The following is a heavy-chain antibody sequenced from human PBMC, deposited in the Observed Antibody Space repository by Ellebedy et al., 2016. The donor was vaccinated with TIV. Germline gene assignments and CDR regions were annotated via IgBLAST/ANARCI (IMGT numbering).Heavy chain of an antibody. D-gene: IGHD4-17*01. V-gene: IGHV3-7*01. J-gene: IGHJ3*02. CDR2: INQDGSQK. Sequence: GESLKISCAVSRFPFSSYWMSWVRQAPGKGLEWVANINQDGSQKYYVDSVQGRFTISRDNAKNSLYLQINSLRAEDTALYYCATDGSYGDFRSPAHAFETWGQGTMVSVSS. CDR3: ATDGSYGDFRSPAHAFET. CDR1: RFPFSSYW.